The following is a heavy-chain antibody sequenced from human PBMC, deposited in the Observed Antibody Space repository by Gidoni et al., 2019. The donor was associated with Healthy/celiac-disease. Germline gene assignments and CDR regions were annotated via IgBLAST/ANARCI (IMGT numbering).Heavy chain of an antibody. Sequence: EVQLVESGGGLVQPGGSLSLSCAASGFTFSSYAMIWVRQAPGKGLEWVSAISGSGGSTYYADSVKGRFTISRDNSKNTLYLQMNSLRAEDTAVYYCAKANSYCSSTSCYGLITSPLDYWGQGTLVTVSS. V-gene: IGHV3-23*04. J-gene: IGHJ4*02. CDR2: ISGSGGST. CDR1: GFTFSSYA. D-gene: IGHD2-2*01. CDR3: AKANSYCSSTSCYGLITSPLDY.